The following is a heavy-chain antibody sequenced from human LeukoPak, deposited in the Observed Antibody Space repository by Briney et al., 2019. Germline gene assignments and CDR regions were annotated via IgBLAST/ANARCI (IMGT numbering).Heavy chain of an antibody. J-gene: IGHJ4*02. CDR2: IYSGGST. V-gene: IGHV3-53*01. Sequence: GGSLRLSCAASGFTVSSNCMSWVRQAPGKGLEWVSVIYSGGSTYYADSVKGRFTISRDNSKNTLYLQMNSLRAEDTAVYYCARTPGSSSWFPYYFDYWGQGTLVTVSS. CDR1: GFTVSSNC. CDR3: ARTPGSSSWFPYYFDY. D-gene: IGHD6-13*01.